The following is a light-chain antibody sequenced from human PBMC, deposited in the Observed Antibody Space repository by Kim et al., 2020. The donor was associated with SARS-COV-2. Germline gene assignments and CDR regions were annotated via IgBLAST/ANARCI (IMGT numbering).Light chain of an antibody. CDR2: ATS. Sequence: AIQMTQSPSSLSASVGDRVTITCRASQGIRNDLGWYQQKPGRAPNLLIYATSTLQSGVPSPFSGSGSGTDFTLTISSLQPEDVATYYCLQDYDYPLTFGGGTKVDIK. J-gene: IGKJ4*01. CDR3: LQDYDYPLT. CDR1: QGIRND. V-gene: IGKV1-6*01.